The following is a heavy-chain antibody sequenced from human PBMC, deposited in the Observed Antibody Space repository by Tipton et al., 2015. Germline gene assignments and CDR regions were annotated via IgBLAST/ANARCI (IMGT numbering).Heavy chain of an antibody. J-gene: IGHJ4*02. V-gene: IGHV3-23*01. CDR2: ISAGGGRT. D-gene: IGHD3-22*01. Sequence: SLRLSCAASGFTFSSYGMHWVRQAPGKGLEWVSSISAGGGRTYYADSVKGRFTILRDNAKNTLSLQMNSLRAEDTALYYCAKDVYDRSDYFDYWGQGTLVTVSS. CDR1: GFTFSSYG. CDR3: AKDVYDRSDYFDY.